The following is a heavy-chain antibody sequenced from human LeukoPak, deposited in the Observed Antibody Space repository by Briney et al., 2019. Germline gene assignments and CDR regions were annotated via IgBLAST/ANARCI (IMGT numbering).Heavy chain of an antibody. V-gene: IGHV4-4*07. CDR2: IYTSGST. J-gene: IGHJ4*02. CDR1: GGSISSYY. D-gene: IGHD2-2*01. Sequence: SETLSLTCTVSGGSISSYYWSWIRQPAGKGLEWIGRIYTSGSTNYNPSLKSRVTMSVDTSKNQFSLKLSSVTAADTAVYYCGGVPAAQWRRYYFDYWGQGTLVTVSS. CDR3: GGVPAAQWRRYYFDY.